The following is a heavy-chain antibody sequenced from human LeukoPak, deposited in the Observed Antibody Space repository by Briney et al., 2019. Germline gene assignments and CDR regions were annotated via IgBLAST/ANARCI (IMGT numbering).Heavy chain of an antibody. Sequence: GASVKVSCKASGGTFSSYAISWVRQAPGQGLEWMGGIIPIFGTANYAQKFQGRVTITADKSTSTAYMELSSLRSEDTAVYYCAKGTQRRPFDCWGQGTLVTVSS. CDR3: AKGTQRRPFDC. D-gene: IGHD1-14*01. CDR1: GGTFSSYA. V-gene: IGHV1-69*06. J-gene: IGHJ4*02. CDR2: IIPIFGTA.